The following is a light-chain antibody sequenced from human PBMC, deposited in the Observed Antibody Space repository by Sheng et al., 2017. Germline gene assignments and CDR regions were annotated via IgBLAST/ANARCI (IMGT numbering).Light chain of an antibody. CDR1: QSISSW. J-gene: IGKJ2*02. CDR3: QQNYSIPRT. V-gene: IGKV1-5*03. Sequence: DIQMTQSPSTLSASVGDRVTITCRASQSISSWLAWYQQKPGKAPKLLIYKASSLESGVPSRFSGSGSGTYFTLTISSLQPEDFATYYCQQNYSIPRTFAQGTKLEIK. CDR2: KAS.